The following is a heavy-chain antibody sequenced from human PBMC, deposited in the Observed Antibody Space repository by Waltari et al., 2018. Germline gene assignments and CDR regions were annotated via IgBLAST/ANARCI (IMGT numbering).Heavy chain of an antibody. CDR1: GGSISTHF. D-gene: IGHD3-10*01. V-gene: IGHV4-59*11. J-gene: IGHJ5*02. CDR2: IYSSGST. CDR3: ARASYGSGSSWFDP. Sequence: QVQLQESGPGLVKPSETLSLICSVSGGSISTHFWGWIRQPPGKTLEWIGNIYSSGSTNHNPSLPSLVTISLDMAKNQFSLKLRSVSAADTAVYYCARASYGSGSSWFDPWGQGNLVTVSS.